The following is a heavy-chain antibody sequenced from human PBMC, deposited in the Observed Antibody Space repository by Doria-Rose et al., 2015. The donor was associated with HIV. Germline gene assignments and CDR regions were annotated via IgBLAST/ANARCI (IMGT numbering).Heavy chain of an antibody. D-gene: IGHD6-13*01. CDR3: ARIKSSRWYHKYYFDF. Sequence: QVTLKESGPVLVKPTETLTLTRTVSGVSLSSPGMGVSWIRQPPGKALEWLANTFSDDERSYKTSLKSRPTISRGTSKSQVVLTMTDMDPVDTATYYCARIKSSRWYHKYYFDFWGQGTLVIVSA. V-gene: IGHV2-26*01. J-gene: IGHJ4*02. CDR1: GVSLSSPGMG. CDR2: TFSDDER.